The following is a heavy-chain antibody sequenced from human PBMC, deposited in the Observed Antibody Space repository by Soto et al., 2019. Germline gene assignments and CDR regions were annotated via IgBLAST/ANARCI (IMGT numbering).Heavy chain of an antibody. CDR2: IYYSGST. CDR3: ARPGCSGGSCYVRY. Sequence: SETLSLTCTFSGCSISSGGYYWSWIRQHPGKGLEWIGYIYYSGSTYYNPSLKSRVTISVDTSKNQFSLKLSSVTAADTAVYYCARPGCSGGSCYVRYWGQGTLVTVSS. V-gene: IGHV4-31*03. D-gene: IGHD2-15*01. J-gene: IGHJ4*02. CDR1: GCSISSGGYY.